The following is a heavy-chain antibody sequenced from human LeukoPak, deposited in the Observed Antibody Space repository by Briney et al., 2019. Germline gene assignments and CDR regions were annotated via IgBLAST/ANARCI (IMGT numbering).Heavy chain of an antibody. Sequence: GGSLRLSCAASGFTFSNSWMHWVRQAPRKGLVWVSRSDGKTTTYADSVKGRFTISRDNAKNTLYLQMNSLSAEDTAVYYCARDYPPDWGQGTLVTVSA. CDR2: SDGKTT. CDR3: ARDYPPD. J-gene: IGHJ4*02. V-gene: IGHV3-74*01. CDR1: GFTFSNSW.